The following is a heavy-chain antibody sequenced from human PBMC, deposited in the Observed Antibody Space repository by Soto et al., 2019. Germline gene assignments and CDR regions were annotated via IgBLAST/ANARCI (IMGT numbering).Heavy chain of an antibody. Sequence: PSETLSLTCAVSGGSISSSNWWSWVRQPPGKGLEWIGEIYHSGSTNYNPSLKSRVTISVDKSKNQFSLKLSSVTAADTAVYYCAREGVDTAMVTIDYWGQGTLVTVSS. D-gene: IGHD5-18*01. J-gene: IGHJ4*02. CDR2: IYHSGST. CDR3: AREGVDTAMVTIDY. CDR1: GGSISSSNW. V-gene: IGHV4-4*02.